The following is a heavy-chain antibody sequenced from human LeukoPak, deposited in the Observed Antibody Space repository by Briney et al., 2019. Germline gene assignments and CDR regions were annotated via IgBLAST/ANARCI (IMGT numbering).Heavy chain of an antibody. V-gene: IGHV4-39*01. Sequence: SETLSLTCTVSGGSISGISYYWGWIRQPPGKGLEWIGCIYYSGSTYYNPSLKSRVTISVDTSNNQFSLKLSSVTAADTAVYYCAKSNSWYRWFDPWGQGTLVTVSS. CDR1: GGSISGISYY. D-gene: IGHD6-13*01. J-gene: IGHJ5*02. CDR3: AKSNSWYRWFDP. CDR2: IYYSGST.